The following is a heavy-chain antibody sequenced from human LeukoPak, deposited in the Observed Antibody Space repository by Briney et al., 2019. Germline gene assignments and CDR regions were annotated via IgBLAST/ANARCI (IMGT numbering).Heavy chain of an antibody. V-gene: IGHV4-34*01. CDR1: GGSFSGYY. J-gene: IGHJ6*02. CDR3: GREIPYYYGMDV. CDR2: INHSGST. D-gene: IGHD2-2*02. Sequence: SETLSLTCAVYGGSFSGYYWSWIRQPPGKGLEWIGEINHSGSTNYNPSLKSRVTISVDTSKNQFSLKLSSVTAADTAVYYCGREIPYYYGMDVWGQGTTVTVSS.